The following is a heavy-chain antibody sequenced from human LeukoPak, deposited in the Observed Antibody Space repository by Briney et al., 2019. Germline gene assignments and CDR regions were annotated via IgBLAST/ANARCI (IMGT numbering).Heavy chain of an antibody. V-gene: IGHV4-59*08. J-gene: IGHJ2*01. CDR2: IYYSGST. CDR1: GGSISSYY. D-gene: IGHD6-13*01. CDR3: ASLPAAGRNWYFDL. Sequence: SETLSLTCTVSGGSISSYYWSWIRQPPGKGLEWIGYIYYSGSTNYNPSLKSRVTISVDTSKNQFSLKLSSVTAADTAVYYCASLPAAGRNWYFDLWGRGTLVTVSS.